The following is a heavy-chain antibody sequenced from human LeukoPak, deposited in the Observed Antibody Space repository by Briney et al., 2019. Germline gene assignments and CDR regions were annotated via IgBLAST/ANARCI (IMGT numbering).Heavy chain of an antibody. J-gene: IGHJ6*03. V-gene: IGHV4-59*12. D-gene: IGHD3-10*01. CDR3: AREVRGVIHGRYYYYYMDV. CDR2: IYYSGST. CDR1: GGSISSYY. Sequence: SETLSLTCTVSGGSISSYYWSWIRQPPGKGLEWIGYIYYSGSTNYNPSLKSRVTISVDTSKNQFSLRLTSVTAADTAVYYCAREVRGVIHGRYYYYYMDVWGKGTTVTVSS.